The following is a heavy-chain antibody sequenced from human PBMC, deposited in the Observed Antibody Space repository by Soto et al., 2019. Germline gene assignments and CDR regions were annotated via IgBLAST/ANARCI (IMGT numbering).Heavy chain of an antibody. J-gene: IGHJ6*03. CDR1: GFTFSNYW. V-gene: IGHV3-74*02. D-gene: IGHD2-15*01. CDR2: INSDGSVS. CDR3: ARGDCVGGTCYSLAGSFYYYMDV. Sequence: EVQLVESGGGLVQPGGSLRLSCAASGFTFSNYWMYWVRQAPGKGLEWVSRINSDGSVSSHADSVRGRLTISRDNVKNTLYLHMDSLRAEDTAVYFCARGDCVGGTCYSLAGSFYYYMDVWGKGTTVTVSS.